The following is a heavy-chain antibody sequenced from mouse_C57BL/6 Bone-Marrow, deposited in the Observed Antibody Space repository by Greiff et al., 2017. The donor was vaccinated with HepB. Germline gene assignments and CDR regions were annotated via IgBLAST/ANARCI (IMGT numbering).Heavy chain of an antibody. CDR3: ARLSTEVAPFDY. V-gene: IGHV5-12*01. D-gene: IGHD1-1*01. CDR2: ISNGGGST. J-gene: IGHJ2*01. CDR1: GFTFSDYY. Sequence: EVMLVESGGGLVQPGGSLKLSCAASGFTFSDYYMYWVRQTPGKRLEWVAYISNGGGSTYYPDTVKGRFTISRDNAKNTLYLQMSRLKSEDTAMYYCARLSTEVAPFDYWGQGTTLTVSS.